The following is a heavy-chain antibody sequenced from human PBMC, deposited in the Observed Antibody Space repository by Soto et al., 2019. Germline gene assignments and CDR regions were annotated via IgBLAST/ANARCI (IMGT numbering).Heavy chain of an antibody. CDR3: GSPTSSGWPDYYYGMDV. CDR2: IIPIFGTA. Sequence: QVQLVQSGAEVKKPGSSVKVSCKASGGTFSSYAISWVRQAPGQGLEWMGGIIPIFGTANYAQKFQGRVTITADKSTSTAYMELSSLRSEDTAVYYCGSPTSSGWPDYYYGMDVWGQGTTVTGSS. CDR1: GGTFSSYA. J-gene: IGHJ6*02. D-gene: IGHD6-19*01. V-gene: IGHV1-69*06.